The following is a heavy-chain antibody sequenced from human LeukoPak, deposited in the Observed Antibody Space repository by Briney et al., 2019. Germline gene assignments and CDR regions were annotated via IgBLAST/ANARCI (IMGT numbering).Heavy chain of an antibody. D-gene: IGHD3-10*01. Sequence: ASVKVSCKASGGTFSTYAISWVRQAPGQGLEWMGGILPIFGTANNAQKFQGRVTITADKATSTAYMELSSLRSDDTAVYYCARSMVQGSIITNRVPYYYYMDVWGKGTTVTVSS. CDR1: GGTFSTYA. CDR3: ARSMVQGSIITNRVPYYYYMDV. J-gene: IGHJ6*03. V-gene: IGHV1-69*06. CDR2: ILPIFGTA.